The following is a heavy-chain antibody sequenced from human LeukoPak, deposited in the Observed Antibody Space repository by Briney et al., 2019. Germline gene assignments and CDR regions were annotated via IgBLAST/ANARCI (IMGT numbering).Heavy chain of an antibody. J-gene: IGHJ4*02. CDR1: GFLFSSYE. V-gene: IGHV3-48*03. CDR3: ARDSYYGGTQDY. Sequence: PGGSLRLSCAASGFLFSSYEMNWVRQAPGKGLEWVSYISTSGGTIYYADSVKGRFTISRDNAKNSLYLQMNSLRAEDTAVYYRARDSYYGGTQDYWGQGTLVTVSS. D-gene: IGHD4-23*01. CDR2: ISTSGGTI.